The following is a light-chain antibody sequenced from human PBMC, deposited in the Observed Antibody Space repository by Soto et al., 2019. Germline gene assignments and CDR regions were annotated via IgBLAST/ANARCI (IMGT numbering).Light chain of an antibody. CDR3: QKYDSAPPRIA. CDR2: AAS. V-gene: IGKV1-27*01. Sequence: DIQMTQSPASLSASVGDRVTITCRASQAIGNNLAWLQQKPGKANKLLCYAASTLESGVPSRFSGSGYGTYYTLTSSSLQPEDVATYYGQKYDSAPPRIAFGPGTKVDIK. J-gene: IGKJ3*01. CDR1: QAIGNN.